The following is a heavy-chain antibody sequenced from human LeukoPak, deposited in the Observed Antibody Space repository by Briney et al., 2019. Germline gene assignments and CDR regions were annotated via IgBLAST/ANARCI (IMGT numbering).Heavy chain of an antibody. V-gene: IGHV3-23*01. J-gene: IGHJ4*02. D-gene: IGHD3-22*01. CDR3: ARGLMYYDTSGFGDY. Sequence: GGSLRLSCAASGFTFSNYAMSWVRQAPGKGLEWVSAIGGSGGDTYYADSVRGRFTISRDNSKSALYLQMNSLRAEDTAVYYCARGLMYYDTSGFGDYWGQGTLVTVSS. CDR2: IGGSGGDT. CDR1: GFTFSNYA.